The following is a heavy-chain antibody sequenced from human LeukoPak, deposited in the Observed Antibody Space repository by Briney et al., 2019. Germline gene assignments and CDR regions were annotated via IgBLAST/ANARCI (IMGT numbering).Heavy chain of an antibody. CDR3: VRDSNGMDV. V-gene: IGHV3-64D*06. CDR1: GFTFSNQP. Sequence: GGSLRLSCAASGFTFSNQPMHWVRQASGKGLDYVSTISNNGGSTYYADSVKGRFTISRDNSKNTLYLQMSSLRGEDTAVYYCVRDSNGMDVRGQGTTVTVSS. CDR2: ISNNGGST. J-gene: IGHJ6*02.